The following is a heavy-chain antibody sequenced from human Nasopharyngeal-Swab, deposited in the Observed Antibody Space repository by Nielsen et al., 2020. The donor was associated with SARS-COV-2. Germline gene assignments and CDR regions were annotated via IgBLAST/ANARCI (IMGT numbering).Heavy chain of an antibody. V-gene: IGHV3-7*01. CDR1: GFTFSNYD. CDR3: ARDRRRYYFDY. Sequence: GESLKISCAASGFTFSNYDMHWVRQAPGKGLEWVANIKQDGSEKYYVDSVKGRFTISRDNAKNSLYLQMNSLRAEDTAVYYCARDRRRYYFDYWGQGTLVTVSS. CDR2: IKQDGSEK. J-gene: IGHJ4*02.